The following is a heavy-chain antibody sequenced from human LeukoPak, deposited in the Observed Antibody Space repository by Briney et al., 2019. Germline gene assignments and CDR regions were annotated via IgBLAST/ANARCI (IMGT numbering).Heavy chain of an antibody. J-gene: IGHJ4*02. CDR3: ARGSRSLNYYDSSGYSDY. D-gene: IGHD3-22*01. V-gene: IGHV1-18*01. CDR1: GFTFTSHG. CDR2: ISAYNGNT. Sequence: ASVKVSCKASGFTFTSHGFTWVRQAPGQGLEWMGWISAYNGNTNYAQKLQGRVTMTTDTSTSTAYMELRSLRSDDTAVYYCARGSRSLNYYDSSGYSDYWGQGTLVTVSS.